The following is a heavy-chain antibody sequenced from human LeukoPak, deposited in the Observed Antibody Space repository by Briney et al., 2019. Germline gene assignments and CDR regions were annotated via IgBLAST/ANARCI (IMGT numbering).Heavy chain of an antibody. V-gene: IGHV4-39*01. J-gene: IGHJ5*02. CDR2: IYYSGST. D-gene: IGHD3-3*01. CDR1: GGSISSSSYY. Sequence: SETLSLTCTVSGGSISSSSYYWGWIRQPPGKGLEWIGSIYYSGSTYYNPSIKSRVTISLDTSKNQFSLKLSSVTAADTTVYYCARHITIFGVVMSDWFDPWGQGTLVTVSS. CDR3: ARHITIFGVVMSDWFDP.